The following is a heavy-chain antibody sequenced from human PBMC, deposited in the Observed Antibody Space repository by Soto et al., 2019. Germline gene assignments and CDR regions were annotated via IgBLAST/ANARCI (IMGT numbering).Heavy chain of an antibody. CDR2: IYPGDSDT. J-gene: IGHJ6*01. D-gene: IGHD3-10*01. CDR3: ARSLRSTGSGGYFTYFYLYRMEV. CDR1: GYSFTSYW. V-gene: IGHV5-51*01. Sequence: GESLKISCKGSGYSFTSYWIGWVRQMPGKGLEWMGIIYPGDSDTRYSPSFQGQVTISADKSISTAYLQWSSLKVLDTVMYSCARSLRSTGSGGYFTYFYLYRMEVWGQGATVTVSS.